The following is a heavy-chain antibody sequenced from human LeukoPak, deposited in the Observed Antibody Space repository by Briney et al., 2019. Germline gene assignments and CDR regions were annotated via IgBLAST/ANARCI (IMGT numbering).Heavy chain of an antibody. Sequence: GGSLRLSCAASGFTFSSYGMHWVRQAPGKGLEWVAFIRYDGSNKYYADSVKGRFTISRDNSKNTLYLQMNSLRAEDTAVYYCANGDDNQPPFDYWGQGILVTVSS. D-gene: IGHD1-14*01. V-gene: IGHV3-30*02. J-gene: IGHJ4*02. CDR3: ANGDDNQPPFDY. CDR2: IRYDGSNK. CDR1: GFTFSSYG.